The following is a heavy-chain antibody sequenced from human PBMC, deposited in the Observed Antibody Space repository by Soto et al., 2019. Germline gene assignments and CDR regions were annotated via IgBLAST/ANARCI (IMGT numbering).Heavy chain of an antibody. CDR2: INTGNGNT. Sequence: ASVKGSCKASGYTLTSYTGHWVRQATGQRLEWMGWINTGNGNTKYSQKFQGRVTITRDTSASTAYMELSSLRSEDTAVYYCARGDTMVRGVIIDYFDYWGQGTLVTVSS. CDR3: ARGDTMVRGVIIDYFDY. J-gene: IGHJ4*02. V-gene: IGHV1-3*04. CDR1: GYTLTSYT. D-gene: IGHD3-10*01.